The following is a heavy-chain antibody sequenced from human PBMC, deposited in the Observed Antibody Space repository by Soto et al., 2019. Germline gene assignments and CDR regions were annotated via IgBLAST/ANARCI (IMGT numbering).Heavy chain of an antibody. D-gene: IGHD3-10*01. CDR3: ARAAASAMVRGVIGGFDP. Sequence: QVQLQESGPGLVKPSQTLSLTCTVSGGSISSGGYYWSWIRQHPGKGLEWIGYIYYSGSTYYNPSLKSRVTISVDTSKNQFSLKLSSVTAADTAVYYCARAAASAMVRGVIGGFDPWGQGTLVTVSS. CDR1: GGSISSGGYY. J-gene: IGHJ5*02. V-gene: IGHV4-31*03. CDR2: IYYSGST.